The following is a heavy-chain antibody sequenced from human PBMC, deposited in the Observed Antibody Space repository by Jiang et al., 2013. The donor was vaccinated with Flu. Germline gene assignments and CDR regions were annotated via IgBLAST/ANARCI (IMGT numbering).Heavy chain of an antibody. CDR3: ARDRRCSGGSCYSGWNWFDP. Sequence: FTISRDNSKNTLYLQMNSLRAEDTAVYYCARDRRCSGGSCYSGWNWFDPWGQGTLVTVSS. V-gene: IGHV3-30*07. D-gene: IGHD2-15*01. J-gene: IGHJ5*02.